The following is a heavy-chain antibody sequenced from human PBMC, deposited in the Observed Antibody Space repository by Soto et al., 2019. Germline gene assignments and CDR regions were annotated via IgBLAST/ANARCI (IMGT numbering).Heavy chain of an antibody. CDR2: ISGSGGST. D-gene: IGHD3-3*01. CDR3: AKGFYYFDY. V-gene: IGHV3-23*01. J-gene: IGHJ4*02. Sequence: GGSLRLSCVASGFTFSTSAITWVRQAPGKGLEWVSVISGSGGSTYYADSVKGRFTISRDNSKNTLYLQMISLRAEDTAVYYCAKGFYYFDYWGQGTLVTVSS. CDR1: GFTFSTSA.